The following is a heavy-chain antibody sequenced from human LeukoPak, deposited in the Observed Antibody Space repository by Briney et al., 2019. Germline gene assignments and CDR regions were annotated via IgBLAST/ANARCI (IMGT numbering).Heavy chain of an antibody. CDR3: ARVRDIAVADY. D-gene: IGHD6-19*01. CDR1: GGSISSGGYS. V-gene: IGHV4-30-2*01. Sequence: SETLSLTCAVSGGSISSGGYSWSWIRQPPGKGLEWIGYIYHSGSTYYNPSLKSRVTISVGRSKNQFSLKLSSVTAADTAVYYCARVRDIAVADYWGQGTLVTVSS. CDR2: IYHSGST. J-gene: IGHJ4*02.